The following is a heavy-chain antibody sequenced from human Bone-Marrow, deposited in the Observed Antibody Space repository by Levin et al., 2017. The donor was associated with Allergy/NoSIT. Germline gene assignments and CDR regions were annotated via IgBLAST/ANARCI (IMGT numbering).Heavy chain of an antibody. J-gene: IGHJ4*02. Sequence: GGSLRLSCAASGFTFSSYAMSWVRQAPGKGLEWVSAISGSGGSTYYADSVKGRFTISRDNSKNTLYLQMNSLRAEDTAVYYCAKDSRYYDSSGYYSRGPVGGAFDYWGQGTLVTVSS. D-gene: IGHD3-22*01. CDR3: AKDSRYYDSSGYYSRGPVGGAFDY. CDR2: ISGSGGST. CDR1: GFTFSSYA. V-gene: IGHV3-23*01.